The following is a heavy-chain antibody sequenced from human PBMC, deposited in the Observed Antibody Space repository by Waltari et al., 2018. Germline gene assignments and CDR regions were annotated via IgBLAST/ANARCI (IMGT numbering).Heavy chain of an antibody. Sequence: EVQLLESGGGLVQPGGSLRLSCAAFGFPFSNYAMSWVRQAPGEGLEWVSIFYSGGSTYYADSVKGRFTISRDNSKNTVYLQMNSLRAEDTAIYYCAKVGEYGGHYHFDYWGQGALVTVSS. CDR1: GFPFSNYA. CDR3: AKVGEYGGHYHFDY. CDR2: FYSGGST. V-gene: IGHV3-23*03. J-gene: IGHJ4*02. D-gene: IGHD2-21*02.